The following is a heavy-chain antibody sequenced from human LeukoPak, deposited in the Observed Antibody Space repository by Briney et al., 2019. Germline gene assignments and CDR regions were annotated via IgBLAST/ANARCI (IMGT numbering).Heavy chain of an antibody. CDR3: AWYGVTHGLDV. CDR1: GFSLSNYW. V-gene: IGHV3-7*01. Sequence: GGSLRLSCAASGFSLSNYWMSWVRQAPGKGLEWVANINQDGSDKCYVDSVMGRFTISKDNAKNSVYLQMSSLRPEDTAIYYCAWYGVTHGLDVWGQGTTVTVSS. J-gene: IGHJ6*02. D-gene: IGHD3-10*01. CDR2: INQDGSDK.